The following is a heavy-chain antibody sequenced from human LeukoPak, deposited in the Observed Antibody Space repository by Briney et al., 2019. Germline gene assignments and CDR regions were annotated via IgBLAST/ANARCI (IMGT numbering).Heavy chain of an antibody. CDR3: ARDDYGYNWFDP. Sequence: ASVKVSCKASGYTFTGYYMHWVRQAPGQGLEWMGWINPNSGGTNYAQKFQGRVTMTRDTSISTAYMELSRLRSDDTAVYYCARDDYGYNWFDPWGQGTLVTVSS. V-gene: IGHV1-2*02. J-gene: IGHJ5*02. D-gene: IGHD4-17*01. CDR2: INPNSGGT. CDR1: GYTFTGYY.